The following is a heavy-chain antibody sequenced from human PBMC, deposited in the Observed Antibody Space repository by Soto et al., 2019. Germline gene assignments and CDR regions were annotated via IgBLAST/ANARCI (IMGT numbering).Heavy chain of an antibody. D-gene: IGHD5-12*01. V-gene: IGHV3-23*01. CDR1: GFSFSSYA. J-gene: IGHJ4*02. CDR2: MSASGGHS. CDR3: AEGCIQYSASIDY. Sequence: EVELLESGGGLIHPGESLRLSCAASGFSFSSYAMIWVRQAPGKGLEWVSVMSASGGHSYFADSVKGRFSMSRDNSKNMLYLEMNSLRSEDAAIYFCAEGCIQYSASIDYWGQGTLVSVSS.